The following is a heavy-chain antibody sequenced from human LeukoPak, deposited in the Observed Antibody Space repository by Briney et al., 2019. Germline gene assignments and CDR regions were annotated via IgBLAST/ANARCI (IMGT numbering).Heavy chain of an antibody. J-gene: IGHJ4*02. Sequence: GASVNVSYKASGYTFTGYYIHWVRQAPGQGLEWMGWINPNSGGTNYAQKFQGRVTMTRDTSISTAYMELSRLRSDDTAVYYCAGGNYYASGINDYWGQGTLVTVSS. D-gene: IGHD3-10*01. CDR2: INPNSGGT. CDR3: AGGNYYASGINDY. V-gene: IGHV1-2*02. CDR1: GYTFTGYY.